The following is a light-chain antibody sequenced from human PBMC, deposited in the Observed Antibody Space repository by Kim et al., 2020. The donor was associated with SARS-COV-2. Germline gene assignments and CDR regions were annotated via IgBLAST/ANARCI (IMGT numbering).Light chain of an antibody. V-gene: IGKV1-27*01. CDR2: AAS. CDR3: QKYNSAPRVT. CDR1: QGISNY. J-gene: IGKJ5*01. Sequence: SVGDRVTITCRASQGISNYLAWYQQKPGKVPKLLIYAASTLQSGVPSRFSGSGSGTDFTLTISSLQPEDVATYYCQKYNSAPRVTFGQGTRLEIK.